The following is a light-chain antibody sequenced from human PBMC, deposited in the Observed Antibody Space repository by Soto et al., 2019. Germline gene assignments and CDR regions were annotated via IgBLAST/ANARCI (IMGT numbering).Light chain of an antibody. Sequence: EIGVTKSPATLSLSTGERATLSCTASQSVTSSCLAWYQQKPGQAPRLLIYGASNRATGIPERFSGSGSGTDFTLTISSLEPEDFAVYYCQQYGTSPITFGQGTRLEIK. CDR1: QSVTSSC. CDR2: GAS. J-gene: IGKJ5*01. CDR3: QQYGTSPIT. V-gene: IGKV3-20*01.